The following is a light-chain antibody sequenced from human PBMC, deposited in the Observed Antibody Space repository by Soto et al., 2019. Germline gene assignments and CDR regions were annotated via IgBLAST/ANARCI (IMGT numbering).Light chain of an antibody. CDR3: QQYGMSPPVT. V-gene: IGKV3-20*01. Sequence: IALTQSPATLSLSPGERATLSCRASQSIGSTYLAWYQQKPGQAPRLLIYGASSRATGIPDRFSGSGSGTDFTLSISRLEPEDFAMYYCQQYGMSPPVTFGGGTKLEIK. CDR1: QSIGSTY. J-gene: IGKJ4*01. CDR2: GAS.